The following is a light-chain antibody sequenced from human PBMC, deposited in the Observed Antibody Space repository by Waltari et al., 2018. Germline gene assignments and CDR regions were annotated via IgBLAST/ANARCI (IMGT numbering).Light chain of an antibody. Sequence: SYELTQPPSVSVSPGQTASITCSGDNLGNKYTFWYQQKSGQSPVLVMSLDSKRPSGIPERFSGSNSGNTATLTIRGTQAIDEADYYCQAWDSSTGVFGPGTKVTVL. CDR1: NLGNKY. CDR3: QAWDSSTGV. CDR2: LDS. J-gene: IGLJ1*01. V-gene: IGLV3-1*01.